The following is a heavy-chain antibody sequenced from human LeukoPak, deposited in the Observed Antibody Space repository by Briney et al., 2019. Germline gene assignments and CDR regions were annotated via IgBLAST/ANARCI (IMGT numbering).Heavy chain of an antibody. CDR2: ISGSGGST. Sequence: GGSLRLSCAASGFTFSSYAMSWVRQAPGKGLEWVSAISGSGGSTYYADSVKGRFTISRDNSKNTLYLQMNSLRAEDTAVYYCARDLGDSIPYGMDVWGQGTTVTVSS. J-gene: IGHJ6*02. CDR1: GFTFSSYA. D-gene: IGHD3-22*01. CDR3: ARDLGDSIPYGMDV. V-gene: IGHV3-23*01.